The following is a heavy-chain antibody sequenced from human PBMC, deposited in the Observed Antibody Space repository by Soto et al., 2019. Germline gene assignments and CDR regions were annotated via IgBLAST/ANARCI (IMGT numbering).Heavy chain of an antibody. CDR3: ARVAMVRGARNWFDP. D-gene: IGHD3-10*01. J-gene: IGHJ5*02. Sequence: ASVKVSCKASGYTFTSYGISWVRQAPGQGLEWMGWISAYNGNTNYAQKLQGRVTMTTDTSTSTAYMELRSLRSDDTAVYYCARVAMVRGARNWFDPWGQGTLVTVSS. CDR2: ISAYNGNT. CDR1: GYTFTSYG. V-gene: IGHV1-18*01.